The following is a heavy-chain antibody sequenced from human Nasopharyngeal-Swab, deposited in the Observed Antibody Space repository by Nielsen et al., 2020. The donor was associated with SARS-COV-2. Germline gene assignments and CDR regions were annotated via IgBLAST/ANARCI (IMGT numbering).Heavy chain of an antibody. V-gene: IGHV4-39*07. Sequence: GSLRLSCTVSGGSISSSSYYWGWIRQPPGKGLEWIGSIYYSGSTYYNPSLKSRVTISVDTSKNQFSLKLSSVTAADTAVYYCARSGDTIFGVVIIGGAFDIWGQGTMVTVSS. CDR1: GGSISSSSYY. CDR2: IYYSGST. D-gene: IGHD3-3*01. CDR3: ARSGDTIFGVVIIGGAFDI. J-gene: IGHJ3*02.